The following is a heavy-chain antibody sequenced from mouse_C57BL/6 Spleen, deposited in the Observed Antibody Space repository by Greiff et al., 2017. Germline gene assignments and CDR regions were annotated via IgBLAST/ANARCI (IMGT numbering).Heavy chain of an antibody. CDR3: AREIYYGNPFYFDY. Sequence: VMLVESDAELVKPGASVKISCKVSGYTFTDHTIHWMKQRPEQGLEWIGYIYPRDGSTKYNEKFKGKATLTADKSSSTAYMQLNSLTSEDSAVYFCAREIYYGNPFYFDYWGQGTTLTVSS. V-gene: IGHV1-78*01. D-gene: IGHD2-1*01. CDR2: IYPRDGST. J-gene: IGHJ2*01. CDR1: GYTFTDHT.